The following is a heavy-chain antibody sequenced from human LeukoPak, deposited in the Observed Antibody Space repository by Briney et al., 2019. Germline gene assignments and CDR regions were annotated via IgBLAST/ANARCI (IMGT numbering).Heavy chain of an antibody. CDR3: AEDSSMVTTRAPYYYYYLDV. D-gene: IGHD4-17*01. J-gene: IGHJ6*02. CDR1: GGTFTNYA. V-gene: IGHV1-69*13. Sequence: SVKVSCKASGGTFTNYAISWVRQAPGQGLEWMGGIIPLLGTPNYAQKFQGRVTITADDSTSTAYMELTSLRSEDTAVYYCAEDSSMVTTRAPYYYYYLDVWGQGTTVTVSS. CDR2: IIPLLGTP.